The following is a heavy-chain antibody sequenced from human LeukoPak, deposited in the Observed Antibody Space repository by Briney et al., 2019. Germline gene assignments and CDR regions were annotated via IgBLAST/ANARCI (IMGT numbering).Heavy chain of an antibody. CDR2: VVGSGSST. CDR1: GFTFSRYV. Sequence: GGSLRLSCAASGFTFSRYVMSWVRQAPGKGLEWVSGVVGSGSSTYYADSVKGRCTISRDNSKNTLYLQINSLRAEDTAVYYCAKSTAETGGYSDHWGQGTLVTVS. V-gene: IGHV3-23*01. D-gene: IGHD2-2*01. CDR3: AKSTAETGGYSDH. J-gene: IGHJ4*02.